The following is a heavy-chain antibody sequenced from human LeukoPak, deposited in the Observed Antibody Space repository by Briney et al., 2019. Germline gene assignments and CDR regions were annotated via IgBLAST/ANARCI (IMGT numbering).Heavy chain of an antibody. CDR3: ATLDTYYYDSSGWSDY. Sequence: ASVKVSCKVCGYTLTELSMHWVRQAPGKGLEWMGGFDPEDGETIYAQKFQGRVTMTEATSTDTAYMELSSLRSEDTAVYYRATLDTYYYDSSGWSDYWGQGTLGTVSS. CDR1: GYTLTELS. V-gene: IGHV1-24*01. CDR2: FDPEDGET. D-gene: IGHD3-22*01. J-gene: IGHJ4*02.